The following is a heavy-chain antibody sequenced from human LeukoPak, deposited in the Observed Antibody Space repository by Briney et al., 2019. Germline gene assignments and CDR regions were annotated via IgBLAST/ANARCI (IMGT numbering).Heavy chain of an antibody. V-gene: IGHV5-51*01. D-gene: IGHD3-16*01. Sequence: GESLKISCQGSGYSFTSYWIGWVRQMPGKGLEWMGIMYPLNSDIRYKPSFEGQVTMSADMSIKTAYLQWSSLKASDKAIYYCATTRGGNYHWDYWGQGTLVTVSS. CDR1: GYSFTSYW. CDR2: MYPLNSDI. J-gene: IGHJ4*02. CDR3: ATTRGGNYHWDY.